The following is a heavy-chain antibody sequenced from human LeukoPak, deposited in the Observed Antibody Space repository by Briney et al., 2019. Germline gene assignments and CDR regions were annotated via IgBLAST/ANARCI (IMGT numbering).Heavy chain of an antibody. CDR3: AKNENYYDSSGTAFDI. CDR1: GFTFSSYA. J-gene: IGHJ3*02. Sequence: GGSLRLSCAASGFTFSSYAMHWVRQAPGKGLEWVAVISYDGSNKYYADSVKGRFTISRDNSKNTLYLQMNSLRAEDTAVYYCAKNENYYDSSGTAFDIWGQGTMVSVSS. CDR2: ISYDGSNK. V-gene: IGHV3-30*04. D-gene: IGHD3-22*01.